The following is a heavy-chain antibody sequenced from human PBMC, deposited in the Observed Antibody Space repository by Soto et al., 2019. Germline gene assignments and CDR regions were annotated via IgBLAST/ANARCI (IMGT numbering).Heavy chain of an antibody. CDR3: ARDLSLGVITQSTAWFDP. CDR1: GGTFSSYA. J-gene: IGHJ5*02. V-gene: IGHV1-69*13. CDR2: IIPIFGTA. Sequence: SVKVSCKASGGTFSSYAISWVRQAPGQGLEWMGGIIPIFGTANYAQKFQGRVTITADESTSTVYMELSSLRSEDTAVYYCARDLSLGVITQSTAWFDPWGQGTLVTVSS. D-gene: IGHD3-22*01.